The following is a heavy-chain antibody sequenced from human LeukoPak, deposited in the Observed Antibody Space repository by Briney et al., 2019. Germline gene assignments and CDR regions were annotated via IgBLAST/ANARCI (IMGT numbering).Heavy chain of an antibody. J-gene: IGHJ4*02. Sequence: GASVKASCKASGYTFTGYYMHWVRQAPGQGLEWMGWINPNSGGTNYAQKFQGRVTMTRDTSISTAYMELSRLRSDDTAVYYCARGARGSGSYPPAVYYFDYWGQGTLVTVSS. CDR1: GYTFTGYY. V-gene: IGHV1-2*02. CDR2: INPNSGGT. D-gene: IGHD3-10*01. CDR3: ARGARGSGSYPPAVYYFDY.